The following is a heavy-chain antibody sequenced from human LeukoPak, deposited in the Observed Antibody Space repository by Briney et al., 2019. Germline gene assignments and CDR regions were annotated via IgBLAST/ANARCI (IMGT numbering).Heavy chain of an antibody. CDR2: IHHSGRS. V-gene: IGHV4-31*03. Sequence: SQSLSLTCTVSADSLSSGGHYWAWIRQFPGKGLESIGFIHHSGRSRHNPSLKDRVAISVDTSRKQFALKLSSVTAAATAMYYCARGGNRFGGFYFDYWGQGIQVIVSS. D-gene: IGHD3-10*01. CDR1: ADSLSSGGHY. CDR3: ARGGNRFGGFYFDY. J-gene: IGHJ4*02.